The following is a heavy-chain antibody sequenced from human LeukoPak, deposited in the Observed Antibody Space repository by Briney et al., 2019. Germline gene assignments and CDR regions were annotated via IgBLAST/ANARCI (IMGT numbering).Heavy chain of an antibody. CDR2: IYYSGNT. V-gene: IGHV4-39*01. CDR3: ARQTGSGLFILP. J-gene: IGHJ4*02. D-gene: IGHD3/OR15-3a*01. Sequence: SETLCLTCTVSGVSISSSNSYWGWIRQPPGKGLEWIGSIYYSGNTYYNASLKSQVSISIDTSKNQFSLRLTSVTAADTAVYYCARQTGSGLFILPGGQGTLVTVSS. CDR1: GVSISSSNSY.